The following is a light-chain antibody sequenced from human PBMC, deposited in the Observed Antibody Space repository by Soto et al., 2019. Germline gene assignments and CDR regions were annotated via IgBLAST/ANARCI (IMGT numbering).Light chain of an antibody. J-gene: IGKJ1*01. Sequence: DMELTQSRFTLSTSVGERVSLTCPAHQSITDRLAWYQLKPGKAPKVLIYDALKLESGVPSRFSGSGYGTEFTLTIRSLQPDDFATYCCQHYGGMWTFGQGTKVDIK. CDR1: QSITDR. CDR3: QHYGGMWT. CDR2: DAL. V-gene: IGKV1-5*01.